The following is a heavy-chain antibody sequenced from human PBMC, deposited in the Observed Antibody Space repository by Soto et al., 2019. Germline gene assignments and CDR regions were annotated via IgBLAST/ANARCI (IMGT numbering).Heavy chain of an antibody. V-gene: IGHV3-33*01. CDR2: IWYDGSNK. J-gene: IGHJ4*02. CDR1: GFTFSSYG. Sequence: LRLSCAASGFTFSSYGMHWVRQAPGKGLEWVAVIWYDGSNKYYADSVKGRFTISRDNSKNTLYLQMNSLRAEDTAVYYCAREYYYDSSGYYHPGFFDYWGQGTLVTVSS. CDR3: AREYYYDSSGYYHPGFFDY. D-gene: IGHD3-22*01.